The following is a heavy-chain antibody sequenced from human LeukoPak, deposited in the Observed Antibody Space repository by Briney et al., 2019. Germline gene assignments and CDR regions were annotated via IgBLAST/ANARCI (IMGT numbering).Heavy chain of an antibody. J-gene: IGHJ4*02. V-gene: IGHV1-69*06. Sequence: GASVKVSCKTSGGTLSRYAISWVRQAPGQGLEWMGEIIPIFGTANYAQKFQGRVTITADKSTSTAYMELSSLRSEDTAVYYCARVIGAAAGQYYFDYWGQGTLVTVSS. CDR1: GGTLSRYA. D-gene: IGHD6-13*01. CDR3: ARVIGAAAGQYYFDY. CDR2: IIPIFGTA.